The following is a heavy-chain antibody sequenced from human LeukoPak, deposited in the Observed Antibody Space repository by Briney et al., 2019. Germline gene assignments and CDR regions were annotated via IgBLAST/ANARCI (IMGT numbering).Heavy chain of an antibody. Sequence: QSGGSLRLSCAASGFTISSDSMHWIRQAPGKGLEYVSAIDYGGDTYYANSVKGRFTISRDISKNTLYLQMGSLRPEDMAVYYCARVGGSGSFDSWGQGTLVSVSS. J-gene: IGHJ4*02. D-gene: IGHD6-19*01. V-gene: IGHV3-64*01. CDR2: IDYGGDT. CDR1: GFTISSDS. CDR3: ARVGGSGSFDS.